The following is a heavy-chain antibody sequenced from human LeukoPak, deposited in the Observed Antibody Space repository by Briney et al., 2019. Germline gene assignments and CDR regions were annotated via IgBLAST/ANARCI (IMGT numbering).Heavy chain of an antibody. CDR2: ISAYNGNT. CDR1: GYTFTSYG. V-gene: IGHV1-18*01. D-gene: IGHD3-16*02. Sequence: ASVKVSCKASGYTFTSYGISWVQQAPGQGLEWMGWISAYNGNTNYAQKLQGRVTMTTDTSTSTAYMELRSLRSDDTAVYYCARDNRYYDYVWGSYLYFDYWGQGTLVTVSS. J-gene: IGHJ4*02. CDR3: ARDNRYYDYVWGSYLYFDY.